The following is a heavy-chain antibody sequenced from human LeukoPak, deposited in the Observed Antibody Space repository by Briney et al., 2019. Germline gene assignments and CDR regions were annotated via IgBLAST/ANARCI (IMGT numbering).Heavy chain of an antibody. CDR1: GYTFTGYY. V-gene: IGHV1-18*04. Sequence: ASVKVSCKASGYTFTGYYMHWVRQAPGQGLEWMGWISAYNGNTNYAQKLQGRVTMTTDTSTSTAYMELRSLRSDDTAVYYCARGEGDCSSTSCSDYWGQGTLVTVSS. J-gene: IGHJ4*02. D-gene: IGHD2-2*01. CDR3: ARGEGDCSSTSCSDY. CDR2: ISAYNGNT.